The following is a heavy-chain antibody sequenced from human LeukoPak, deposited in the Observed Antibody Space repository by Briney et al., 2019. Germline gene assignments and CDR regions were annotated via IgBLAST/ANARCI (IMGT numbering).Heavy chain of an antibody. CDR2: INSDGSTT. CDR3: TRGGVDY. J-gene: IGHJ4*02. V-gene: IGHV3-74*01. D-gene: IGHD3-10*01. CDR1: GFTFSSYW. Sequence: GGSLRLSCAASGFTFSSYWMHWVRHTPGKGLVWVSRINSDGSTTTYADSVKGRFTISRDNAKNTLYLQMNSLRDEDTAVYYCTRGGVDYWGQGTLVTVSS.